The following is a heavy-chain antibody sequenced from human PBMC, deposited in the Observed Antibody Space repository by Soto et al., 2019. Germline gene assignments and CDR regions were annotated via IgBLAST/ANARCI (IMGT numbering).Heavy chain of an antibody. CDR1: GGSISSYY. CDR3: ARVRTGELVLDDYYGMDV. D-gene: IGHD3-16*01. Sequence: QVQLQESGPGLVKPSETLSLTCTVSGGSISSYYWSWIRQPPGKGLEWIGYIYYCGSTNYNPSLKSRVTISVDASKNQFPLTLSSVTAADTAVYFCARVRTGELVLDDYYGMDVWGQGTTVTVSS. J-gene: IGHJ6*02. V-gene: IGHV4-59*01. CDR2: IYYCGST.